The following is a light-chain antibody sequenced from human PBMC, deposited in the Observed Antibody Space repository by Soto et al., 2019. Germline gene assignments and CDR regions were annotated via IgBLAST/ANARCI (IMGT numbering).Light chain of an antibody. CDR1: QSVYSS. CDR3: QQYGTSPPT. Sequence: EIVLTQSPGTLSLSPGERATLSCRASQSVYSSLAWYQQKPGQAPRLLIYDSSFRATGVPDRLSGGGSGTDFTLTISRLEPEDFAVYYCQQYGTSPPTFGPVTKGDI. CDR2: DSS. J-gene: IGKJ3*01. V-gene: IGKV3-20*01.